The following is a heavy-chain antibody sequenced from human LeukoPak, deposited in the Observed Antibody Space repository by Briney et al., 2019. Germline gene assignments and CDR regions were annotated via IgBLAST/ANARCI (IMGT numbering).Heavy chain of an antibody. CDR2: ISDSGGRT. D-gene: IGHD3-22*01. CDR3: AKRGVVIRVILVGFHKEAYYFDS. V-gene: IGHV3-23*01. Sequence: GGSLRLSCAVSGITLSNYGMSWVRQAPGKGLEWVAGISDSGGRTNYADSVKGRFTTSRDNPKNTLYLQMNSLRAEDTAIYFCAKRGVVIRVILVGFHKEAYYFDSWGQGALVTVSS. CDR1: GITLSNYG. J-gene: IGHJ4*02.